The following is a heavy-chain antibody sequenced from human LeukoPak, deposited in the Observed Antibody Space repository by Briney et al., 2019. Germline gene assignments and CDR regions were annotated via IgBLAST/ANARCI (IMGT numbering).Heavy chain of an antibody. CDR2: INPYNGDT. D-gene: IGHD2/OR15-2a*01. CDR3: ARTRGSHISMAYLDY. V-gene: IGHV1-2*02. J-gene: IGHJ4*02. CDR1: GYTFTGYY. Sequence: EASVKVSCKASGYTFTGYYMHWVRQAPGQGLEWMGWINPYNGDTNYAQKFRGRVTMTRDTSISTAYMEVSSLRSDDTAVYYCARTRGSHISMAYLDYWGQGTLVTVSS.